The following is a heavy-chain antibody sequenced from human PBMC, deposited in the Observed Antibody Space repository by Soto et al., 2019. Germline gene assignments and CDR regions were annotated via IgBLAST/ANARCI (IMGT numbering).Heavy chain of an antibody. Sequence: QINLIESGPTLVKPTQTLTLTCTFSGFSLSTSGAAVGWVRQPPGRALEWLALIYWDGDKRYNASLGNRLTNTKATAMNQRVLTLIIVERADTAAYYRSDRANMTIFGLIIDNGIWFDPWGQGTRVIVSS. V-gene: IGHV2-5*02. J-gene: IGHJ5*02. CDR2: IYWDGDK. CDR1: GFSLSTSGAA. D-gene: IGHD3-3*01. CDR3: SDRANMTIFGLIIDNGIWFDP.